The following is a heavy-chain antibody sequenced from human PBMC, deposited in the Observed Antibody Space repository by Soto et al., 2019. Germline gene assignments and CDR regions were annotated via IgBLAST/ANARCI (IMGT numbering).Heavy chain of an antibody. CDR3: ARGRDGDY. J-gene: IGHJ4*02. CDR1: GYTFTSYG. CDR2: ISAHNGNT. D-gene: IGHD6-6*01. V-gene: IGHV1-18*01. Sequence: QVHLVQSGAEVKKPGASVKVSCKGSGYTFTSYGITWVRQAPGQGLAWMGWISAHNGNTDYAQKLQGRVTVTRDTSTSTAYMELRRLRSDDTAVYYCARGRDGDYWGQGALVTVSS.